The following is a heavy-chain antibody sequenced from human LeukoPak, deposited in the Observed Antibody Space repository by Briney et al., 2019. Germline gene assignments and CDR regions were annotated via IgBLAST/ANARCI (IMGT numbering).Heavy chain of an antibody. Sequence: GGSLRLSCAASGFTFSSYAMSWVRQAPGKGLEWVSAISGSGGSTYYADSVKGRFTISRDNSKNTLYLQMKSLRAEDTAVYYCAKDRGYCSGGSCSYFDYWGQGTLVTVSS. CDR1: GFTFSSYA. V-gene: IGHV3-23*01. CDR3: AKDRGYCSGGSCSYFDY. J-gene: IGHJ4*02. CDR2: ISGSGGST. D-gene: IGHD2-15*01.